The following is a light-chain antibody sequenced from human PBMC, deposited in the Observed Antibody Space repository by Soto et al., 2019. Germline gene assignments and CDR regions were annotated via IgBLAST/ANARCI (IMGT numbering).Light chain of an antibody. J-gene: IGLJ2*01. V-gene: IGLV2-23*02. Sequence: QSALTQPASVSGSPGQSITISCTGTSSDVGSYNLVSWYQQYLGKAPKLMIYEVTKRPSGVSNRFSGSKSGNTASLTISGLQAEDEADYYCCSYAGSSTFVVFGGGTKLTVL. CDR3: CSYAGSSTFVV. CDR1: SSDVGSYNL. CDR2: EVT.